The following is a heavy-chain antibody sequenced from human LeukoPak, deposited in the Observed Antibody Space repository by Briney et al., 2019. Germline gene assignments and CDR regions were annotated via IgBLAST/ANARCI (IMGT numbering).Heavy chain of an antibody. V-gene: IGHV3-30*04. CDR1: RFTLPSYA. J-gene: IGHJ5*02. CDR2: ISYDGSNK. D-gene: IGHD3-10*01. Sequence: PGRPMRPSCAASRFTLPSYAMHWDRQAHGKGREWEAAISYDGSNKYYADSVKGRFTISRDNSKNSLYLQMNSLRAEDAAVYDCARVRGVRGVSNWFDPWGQGTLVTVSS. CDR3: ARVRGVRGVSNWFDP.